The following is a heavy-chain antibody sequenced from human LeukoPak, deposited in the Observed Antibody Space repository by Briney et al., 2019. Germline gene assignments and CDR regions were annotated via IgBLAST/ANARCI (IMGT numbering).Heavy chain of an antibody. CDR1: GFTFRRYA. Sequence: GSLRLSCAASGFTFRRYAMSWVRQAPGKGLEWVSTISGSGGNTYYADSVKGRVTISRDNSKNTLYLQMTSLRAEDTAVYYCARDYYDSSGYFTLIDYWGQGTLVTVSS. V-gene: IGHV3-23*01. J-gene: IGHJ4*02. CDR3: ARDYYDSSGYFTLIDY. CDR2: ISGSGGNT. D-gene: IGHD3-22*01.